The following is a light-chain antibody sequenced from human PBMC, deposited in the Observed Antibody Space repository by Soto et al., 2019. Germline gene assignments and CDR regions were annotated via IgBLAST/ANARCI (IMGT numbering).Light chain of an antibody. J-gene: IGKJ1*01. CDR2: GAS. V-gene: IGKV3-20*01. Sequence: EIVLTQSPGTLSLSPGERATLSCRASQSVSSIYLAWYQQKPGQAPRLLIYGASSRATGIPDRFSGSGSGTDFNLTISRLEPEDFAVYYCQQYGRSRWTFGQGTKVEI. CDR1: QSVSSIY. CDR3: QQYGRSRWT.